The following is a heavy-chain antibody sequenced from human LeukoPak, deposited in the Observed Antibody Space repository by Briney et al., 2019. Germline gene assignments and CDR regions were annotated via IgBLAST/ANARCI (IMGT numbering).Heavy chain of an antibody. Sequence: NPSQTLSLTCTVSGGSISSGSYYWSWIRQPAGKGLEWIGRIYTSGSTNYNPSLKSRVTISVDTSKNQFSLKLSSVTAADTAVYYCARDRGILTGYAFDYWGQGTLVTVSS. V-gene: IGHV4-61*02. CDR2: IYTSGST. CDR3: ARDRGILTGYAFDY. J-gene: IGHJ4*02. CDR1: GGSISSGSYY. D-gene: IGHD3-9*01.